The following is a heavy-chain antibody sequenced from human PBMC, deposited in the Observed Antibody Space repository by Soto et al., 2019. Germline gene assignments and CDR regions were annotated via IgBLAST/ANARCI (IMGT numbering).Heavy chain of an antibody. CDR2: INHSGST. Sequence: SETLSLTCAVYGGSFSGYYWSWIRQPPGKGLEWIGEINHSGSTNYNPSLKSRVTISVDTSKNQFSLKLSSVTAADTAVYYCARPGFLEWLFGRPRAFDIWGQGTMVTVSS. V-gene: IGHV4-34*01. D-gene: IGHD3-3*01. J-gene: IGHJ3*02. CDR3: ARPGFLEWLFGRPRAFDI. CDR1: GGSFSGYY.